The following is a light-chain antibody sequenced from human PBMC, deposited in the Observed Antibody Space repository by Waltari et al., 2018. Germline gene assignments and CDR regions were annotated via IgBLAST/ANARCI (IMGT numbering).Light chain of an antibody. V-gene: IGLV1-47*01. CDR2: RND. Sequence: QSVLTQPPSPSATPGRRITIPCPGSSPSTGTYYLYWYQQLPGTAPKLLIRRNDQRPSGVPDRFSGSKSGTSVSLAISGLRSEDEAVYYCAAWDDSLSVVAFGGGTKLTVL. CDR3: AAWDDSLSVVA. CDR1: SPSTGTYY. J-gene: IGLJ2*01.